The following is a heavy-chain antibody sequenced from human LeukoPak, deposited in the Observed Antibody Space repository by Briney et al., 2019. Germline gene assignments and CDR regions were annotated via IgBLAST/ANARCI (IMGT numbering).Heavy chain of an antibody. J-gene: IGHJ4*02. CDR3: TTGRVLRYFDWFPAPDY. Sequence: PGGSLRLSCAASGFTFSSYEMNWVRQAPGKGLEWVGRIKSKTDGGTTDYAAPVKGRFTISRDDSKNTLYLQMNSLKTEDTAVYYCTTGRVLRYFDWFPAPDYWGQGTLVTVSS. CDR1: GFTFSSYE. V-gene: IGHV3-15*01. CDR2: IKSKTDGGTT. D-gene: IGHD3-9*01.